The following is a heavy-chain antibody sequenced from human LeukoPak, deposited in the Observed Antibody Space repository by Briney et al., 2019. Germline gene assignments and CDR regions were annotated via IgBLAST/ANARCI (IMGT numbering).Heavy chain of an antibody. J-gene: IGHJ6*02. CDR2: ISAYNGNT. CDR3: ARDKGYDFWSGYLDYYYYCMDV. V-gene: IGHV1-18*01. D-gene: IGHD3-3*01. Sequence: ASVKVSCKASGYTFTSYGISWVRQAPGQGLEWMGWISAYNGNTNYAQKLQGRVTMTTDTSTSTAYMELRSLRSDDTAVYYCARDKGYDFWSGYLDYYYYCMDVWGQGTTVTVSS. CDR1: GYTFTSYG.